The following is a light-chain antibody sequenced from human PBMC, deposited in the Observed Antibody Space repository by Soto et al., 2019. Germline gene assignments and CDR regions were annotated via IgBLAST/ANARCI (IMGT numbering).Light chain of an antibody. CDR1: SSNIGTGYD. V-gene: IGLV1-40*01. Sequence: QSALTQPPSVSGAPGQRVTISCTGSSSNIGTGYDVHWYRQLPGTAPKLLIYGSTNRPSGVPDRFSGSKSGTSASLAITGLQDEDEADYYCQSYDSSLSGYVFGTGTKVTVL. J-gene: IGLJ1*01. CDR3: QSYDSSLSGYV. CDR2: GST.